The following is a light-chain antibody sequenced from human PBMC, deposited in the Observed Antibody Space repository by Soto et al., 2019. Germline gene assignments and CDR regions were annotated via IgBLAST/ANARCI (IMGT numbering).Light chain of an antibody. CDR2: EDH. J-gene: IGLJ7*01. CDR3: QSYDRSNLAV. Sequence: NFMLTQPHSVSESPGKTVTISCTGSSGSIASNYVQWYQQRPGSAPTTVIYEDHQRPSGVPDRFSGSIDSSSNAASLTISGLKTEDEAYYYCQSYDRSNLAVFGGGTKLTVL. V-gene: IGLV6-57*02. CDR1: SGSIASNY.